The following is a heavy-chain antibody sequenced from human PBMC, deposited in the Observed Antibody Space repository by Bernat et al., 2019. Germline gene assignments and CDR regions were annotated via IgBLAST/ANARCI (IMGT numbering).Heavy chain of an antibody. CDR3: AREFRNAFDI. CDR2: ISYDGNNK. V-gene: IGHV3-30*03. J-gene: IGHJ3*02. Sequence: QVQVAESGGGVVQPGRSLRLSCAASGFTFSTYGMHWVRQAPGKGLEWVAVISYDGNNKYYADSVKGRFTISRDNSKNTLYLQMNSLRAEDTAVYYCAREFRNAFDIWGQGTMVTVSS. CDR1: GFTFSTYG.